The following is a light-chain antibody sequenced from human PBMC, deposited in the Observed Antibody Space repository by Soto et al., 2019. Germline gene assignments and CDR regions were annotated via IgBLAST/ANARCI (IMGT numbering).Light chain of an antibody. CDR3: CSYAGSSALNYV. CDR2: DVS. CDR1: SSDVGAYNY. Sequence: QSVLTQPASVSGSPGQSITISCTETSSDVGAYNYVSWYQQHPGKDPRLMIYDVSNRPSGVSNRFSGSKSGSTASLTISGLQAEDEADYYCCSYAGSSALNYVFGTGTKVTVL. J-gene: IGLJ1*01. V-gene: IGLV2-14*03.